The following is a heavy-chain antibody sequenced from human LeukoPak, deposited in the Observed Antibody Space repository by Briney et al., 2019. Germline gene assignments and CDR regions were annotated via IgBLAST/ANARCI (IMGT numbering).Heavy chain of an antibody. V-gene: IGHV3-7*03. CDR3: ARTWMYSNYF. D-gene: IGHD4-11*01. Sequence: GGSLRLSCAAYGFTFSNYWMSWVRQAPGKGLEWVANINQDGSEKYYVDSVRGRFTISRDNAENSLYLQMNSLRAEDTAVYYCARTWMYSNYFRGQGTLVTVSS. CDR1: GFTFSNYW. CDR2: INQDGSEK. J-gene: IGHJ4*02.